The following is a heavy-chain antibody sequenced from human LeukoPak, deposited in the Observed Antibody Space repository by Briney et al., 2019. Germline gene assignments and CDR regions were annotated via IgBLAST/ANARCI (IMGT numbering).Heavy chain of an antibody. CDR1: GYTFTGYY. Sequence: VASVKVSCKASGYTFTGYYMHWVRQAPGQGLEWMGWINPNSGGTNCAQKFQGRVTMTRDTSISTAYMELSRLRSDDTAVYYCARDTVIMSYYYYGMDVWGQGTTVTVSS. D-gene: IGHD3-3*01. V-gene: IGHV1-2*02. J-gene: IGHJ6*02. CDR3: ARDTVIMSYYYYGMDV. CDR2: INPNSGGT.